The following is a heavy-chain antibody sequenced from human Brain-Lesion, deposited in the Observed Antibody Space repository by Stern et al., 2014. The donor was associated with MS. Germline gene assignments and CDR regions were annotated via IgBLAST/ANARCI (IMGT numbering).Heavy chain of an antibody. J-gene: IGHJ4*02. V-gene: IGHV4-39*01. CDR3: ARHDSVPRPSQLYSARDRGPGYFDY. CDR2: IYYSGFT. CDR1: GGSISSSTYY. Sequence: QLVESGPGLVKPSETLSLTCTVSGGSISSSTYYWAWIRQPPGKGLEWIGNIYYSGFTYYNPSPKSRVTISLDMSTNQFSLKLSSVTAADTAIYYCARHDSVPRPSQLYSARDRGPGYFDYWGQGTLVTVSS. D-gene: IGHD1-26*01.